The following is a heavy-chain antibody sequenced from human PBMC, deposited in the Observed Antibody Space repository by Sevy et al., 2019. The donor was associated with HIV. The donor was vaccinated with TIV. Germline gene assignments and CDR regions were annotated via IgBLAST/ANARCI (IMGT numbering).Heavy chain of an antibody. CDR3: ASRDDYGDFESDSLDY. Sequence: GGSLRLSCAASAFTFSSYAMTWVRQAPGKGLEWVSAISGSGGRTYYADSVKGRFTISRDNSKSTLYLQMNSLRAEDTAVYYCASRDDYGDFESDSLDYWGQGTLVTVSS. J-gene: IGHJ4*02. D-gene: IGHD4-17*01. CDR2: ISGSGGRT. CDR1: AFTFSSYA. V-gene: IGHV3-23*01.